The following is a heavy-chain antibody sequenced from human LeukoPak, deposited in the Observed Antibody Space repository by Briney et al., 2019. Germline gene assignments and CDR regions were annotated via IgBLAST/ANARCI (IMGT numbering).Heavy chain of an antibody. V-gene: IGHV3-21*01. CDR2: ISSSSSYI. Sequence: ISSSSSYIYYADSVKGRFTISRDNAKNSLYLQMNSLRAEDTAVYYCARDAGRGVYYYGMDVWGQGTTVTVSS. CDR3: ARDAGRGVYYYGMDV. D-gene: IGHD3-10*01. J-gene: IGHJ6*02.